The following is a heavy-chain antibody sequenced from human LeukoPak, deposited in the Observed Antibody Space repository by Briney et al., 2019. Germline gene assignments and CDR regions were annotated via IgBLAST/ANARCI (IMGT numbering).Heavy chain of an antibody. D-gene: IGHD6-13*01. CDR2: ISGYNGNA. V-gene: IGHV1-18*01. CDR3: ARRAPGAIDY. J-gene: IGHJ4*02. Sequence: ASVKVSCKASGYTFTSYGISWVRQAPGQGLEWMGWISGYNGNAHYAQKFQGRVTMTTDTSTTTAYMEVRSLRSDDTAVYYCARRAPGAIDYWGQGTLVTVSS. CDR1: GYTFTSYG.